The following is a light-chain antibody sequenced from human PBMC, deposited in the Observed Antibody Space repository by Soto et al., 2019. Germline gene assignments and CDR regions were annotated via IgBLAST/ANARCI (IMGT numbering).Light chain of an antibody. J-gene: IGKJ3*01. CDR2: DAS. CDR3: QQYDKLPLFT. CDR1: QDISNY. Sequence: DIQMTQSPSSLSASVGDRVTITCQASQDISNYLNWYQQKPGKAPKLLIYDASNLETGGPSSFSGRIYQTDFTFIIISLQPEDIATYYCQQYDKLPLFTFGPGTKVHIK. V-gene: IGKV1-33*01.